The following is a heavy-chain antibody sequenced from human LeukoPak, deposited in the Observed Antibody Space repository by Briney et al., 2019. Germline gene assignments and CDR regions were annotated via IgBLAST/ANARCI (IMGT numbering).Heavy chain of an antibody. J-gene: IGHJ4*02. D-gene: IGHD5-18*01. V-gene: IGHV4-59*01. CDR1: GGSISSYY. Sequence: SETLSLTCTVSGGSISSYYWSWIRQPPGKGLEWIGYIYYSGSTNYNPSLKSRVTISVDTSKNQFSLKLSSATAADTAVYYCARAQRGYSYGLYFDYWGQGTLVTVSS. CDR3: ARAQRGYSYGLYFDY. CDR2: IYYSGST.